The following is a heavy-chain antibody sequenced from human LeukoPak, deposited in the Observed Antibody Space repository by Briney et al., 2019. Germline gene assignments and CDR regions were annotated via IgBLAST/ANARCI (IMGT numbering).Heavy chain of an antibody. J-gene: IGHJ4*02. V-gene: IGHV4-39*01. CDR2: LFHSGTT. CDR1: GDSVSTNLYY. D-gene: IGHD3-22*01. Sequence: PSETLSLTCTVSGDSVSTNLYYWGWIRQPPGKGLEWIGNLFHSGTTYYNPSLKSRVSISVDTSKNQFSLKLSSVTAADAAVYYCASRISLIVDNRAFDYWGQGTLVTVSS. CDR3: ASRISLIVDNRAFDY.